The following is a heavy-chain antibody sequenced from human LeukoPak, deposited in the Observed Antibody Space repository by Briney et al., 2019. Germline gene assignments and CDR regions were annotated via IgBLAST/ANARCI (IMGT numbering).Heavy chain of an antibody. Sequence: GGSLRLSCAASGFTFSSYWMSWVRQAPGKGLEWVANIKQDGSEKYYVDSVKGRFTMSRDNSKNTLYLQMSSLRAEDTAVYYCARIIVGATGIDYWGQGTLVTVSS. CDR3: ARIIVGATGIDY. CDR2: IKQDGSEK. J-gene: IGHJ4*02. D-gene: IGHD1-26*01. CDR1: GFTFSSYW. V-gene: IGHV3-7*01.